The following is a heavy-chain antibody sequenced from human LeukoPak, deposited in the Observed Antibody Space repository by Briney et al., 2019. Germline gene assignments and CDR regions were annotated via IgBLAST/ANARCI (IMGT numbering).Heavy chain of an antibody. Sequence: GASVKVSCKASGYTFTGYYMHWVRQPPGQGLEWMGWINPNSGGTNYAQKFQGRVTMTRDTSISTAYMELSRLRSDDTAVYYCARWEVRGVISPHFDCWGQGTLVTVSS. V-gene: IGHV1-2*02. CDR3: ARWEVRGVISPHFDC. CDR1: GYTFTGYY. J-gene: IGHJ4*02. CDR2: INPNSGGT. D-gene: IGHD3-10*01.